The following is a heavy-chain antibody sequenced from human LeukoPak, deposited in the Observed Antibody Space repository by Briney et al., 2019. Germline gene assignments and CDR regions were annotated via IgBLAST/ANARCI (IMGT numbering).Heavy chain of an antibody. J-gene: IGHJ4*02. D-gene: IGHD3-3*01. Sequence: ASVKVSCKASGYTFTSYGISWVRQAPGQGLEWMGWISAYNGNTNYAQKLQGRVTMTTDTSTSTAYMELRSLRSDDTAVYYCALNYDFWSGYSDDYWGQGTLVTVSS. CDR3: ALNYDFWSGYSDDY. V-gene: IGHV1-18*01. CDR2: ISAYNGNT. CDR1: GYTFTSYG.